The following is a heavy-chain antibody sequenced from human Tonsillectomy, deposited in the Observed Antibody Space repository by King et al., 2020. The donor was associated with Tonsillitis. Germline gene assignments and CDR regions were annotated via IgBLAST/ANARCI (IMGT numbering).Heavy chain of an antibody. J-gene: IGHJ6*03. D-gene: IGHD1-26*01. Sequence: VQLVESGGGVVQPGRSLRLSCAASGFTFSSYGMHWVRQAPGKGLEWVAVIWYNGSNKYYADSVKGRFTISRDNSKNTLYLQMNSLRVEDTAVYYCARDGRSYYYMDVWGKGATVTVSS. V-gene: IGHV3-33*08. CDR3: ARDGRSYYYMDV. CDR2: IWYNGSNK. CDR1: GFTFSSYG.